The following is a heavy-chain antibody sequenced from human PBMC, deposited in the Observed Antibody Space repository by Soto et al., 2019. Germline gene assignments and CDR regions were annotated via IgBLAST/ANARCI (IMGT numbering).Heavy chain of an antibody. V-gene: IGHV4-34*01. CDR1: GGSFSGYY. J-gene: IGHJ6*02. CDR2: INHSGST. CDR3: ASAHEADYYYYGMDV. Sequence: SETLSLTCAVYGGSFSGYYWSWIRQPPGKGLEWIGEINHSGSTNYNPSLKSRVTISVDTSKNQFSLKLSSVTAADTAVYYCASAHEADYYYYGMDVWGQGTTVTVSS.